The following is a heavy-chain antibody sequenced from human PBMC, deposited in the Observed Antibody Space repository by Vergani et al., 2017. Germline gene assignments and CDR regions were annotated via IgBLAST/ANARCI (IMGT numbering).Heavy chain of an antibody. CDR1: GFIFSNYG. Sequence: VQLVESGGGVVQPGGSLRLSCAASGFIFSNYGMHWVRQAPGRGLAWVSSISGPGLSTYYADSVKGRFSISRDNSKNTVFLQMHSLRAEDTAIYYCVKEKIDLGSYFFDSWGHGILVTVSS. CDR3: VKEKIDLGSYFFDS. CDR2: ISGPGLST. V-gene: IGHV3-23*04. J-gene: IGHJ4*01. D-gene: IGHD2/OR15-2a*01.